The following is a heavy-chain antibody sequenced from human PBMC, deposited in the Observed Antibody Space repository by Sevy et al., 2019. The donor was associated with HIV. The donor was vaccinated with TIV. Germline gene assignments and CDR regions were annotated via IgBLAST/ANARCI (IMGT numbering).Heavy chain of an antibody. CDR3: AREDIGFGEDNYYGIDV. V-gene: IGHV3-53*01. D-gene: IGHD2-15*01. CDR2: IHSGGKI. Sequence: GGSLRLSCAASGFSVSSNYMSWVRQAPGKGPEWVSVIHSGGKISYGESVQGRFTISRDNSKNTLYIQMNSRRAEDTAVEYCAREDIGFGEDNYYGIDVWGQGTTVTVSS. CDR1: GFSVSSNY. J-gene: IGHJ6*02.